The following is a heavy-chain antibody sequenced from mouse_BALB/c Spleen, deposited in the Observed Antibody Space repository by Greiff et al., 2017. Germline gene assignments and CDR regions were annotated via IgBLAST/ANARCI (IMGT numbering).Heavy chain of an antibody. CDR1: GYTFSSYW. CDR2: ILPGSGST. CDR3: ARRENYGWFAY. D-gene: IGHD1-1*01. V-gene: IGHV1-9*01. J-gene: IGHJ3*01. Sequence: VQLQQSGAELMKPGASVKISCKATGYTFSSYWIEWVKQRPGHGLEWIGEILPGSGSTNYNEKFKGKATFTADTSSNTAYMQLSSLTSEDSAVYYCARRENYGWFAYWGQGTLVTVSA.